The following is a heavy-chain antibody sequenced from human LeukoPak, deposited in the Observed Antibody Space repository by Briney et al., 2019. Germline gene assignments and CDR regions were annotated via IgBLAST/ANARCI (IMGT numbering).Heavy chain of an antibody. Sequence: ASVKVSCKASGYSFTNYDINWVRQATGQGLEWMGWMNPKSGDTGYSQKFQGRVFITRDTSINTAYMELSSLGSDDTAVYYCATSSPHCSGGSCYGYWGQGTLVTVSS. V-gene: IGHV1-8*03. D-gene: IGHD2-15*01. CDR2: MNPKSGDT. CDR3: ATSSPHCSGGSCYGY. CDR1: GYSFTNYD. J-gene: IGHJ4*02.